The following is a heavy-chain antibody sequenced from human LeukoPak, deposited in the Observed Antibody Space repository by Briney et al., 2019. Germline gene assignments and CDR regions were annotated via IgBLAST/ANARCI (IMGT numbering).Heavy chain of an antibody. Sequence: PSETLSLTCTVSGGSIETYYWNWIRQPAGKGLEWIGRIYTGGYTDYNPSLNSRVTMSLDTSKNLFSPKLNSVTAADTAAYYCASRPRHASGTYYNAHFDYWGQGILVTVSS. D-gene: IGHD3-10*01. CDR3: ASRPRHASGTYYNAHFDY. J-gene: IGHJ4*02. V-gene: IGHV4-4*07. CDR2: IYTGGYT. CDR1: GGSIETYY.